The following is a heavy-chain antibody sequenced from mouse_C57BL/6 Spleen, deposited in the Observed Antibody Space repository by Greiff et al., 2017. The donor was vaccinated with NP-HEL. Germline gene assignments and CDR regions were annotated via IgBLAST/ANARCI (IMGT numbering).Heavy chain of an antibody. J-gene: IGHJ4*01. CDR3: ARNWLYAMDY. CDR1: GFTFSDYG. CDR2: ISSGSSTI. D-gene: IGHD4-1*01. V-gene: IGHV5-17*01. Sequence: EVKVVESGGGLVKPGGSLKLSCAASGFTFSDYGMHWVRQAPEKGLEWVAYISSGSSTIYYADTVKGRFTISRDNAKNTLFLQMTSLRSEDTAMYYCARNWLYAMDYWGQGTSVTVSS.